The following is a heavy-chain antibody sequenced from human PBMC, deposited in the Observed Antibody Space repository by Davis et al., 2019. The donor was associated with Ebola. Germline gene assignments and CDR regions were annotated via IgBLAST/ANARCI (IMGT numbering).Heavy chain of an antibody. J-gene: IGHJ3*01. CDR1: GFTFRSYA. CDR3: VKDTSNIWFDV. V-gene: IGHV3-23*01. Sequence: GGSLRLSCAASGFTFRSYAMSWVRQGPGTGLEWVSVISGSGDSTAYADSVKGRFTISRDNSKNTLHLQMNSLRVEDTAIYYCVKDTSNIWFDVWGQGTLVTVSS. CDR2: ISGSGDST. D-gene: IGHD2/OR15-2a*01.